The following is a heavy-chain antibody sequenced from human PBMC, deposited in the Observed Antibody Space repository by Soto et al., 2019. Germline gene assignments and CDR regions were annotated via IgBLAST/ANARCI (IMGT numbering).Heavy chain of an antibody. CDR1: GYTFTSYG. V-gene: IGHV1-18*01. J-gene: IGHJ4*02. CDR2: ISAYNGNT. D-gene: IGHD5-12*01. CDR3: ARDPGMVATPSPSYFDY. Sequence: QVQLVQSGAEVKKPGASVKVSCKASGYTFTSYGISWVRQAPGQGLEWMGWISAYNGNTNYAQKLQGRVTMTTDTSKGTAYLELRSLRSDDTAVYYCARDPGMVATPSPSYFDYWGQGTLVTVSS.